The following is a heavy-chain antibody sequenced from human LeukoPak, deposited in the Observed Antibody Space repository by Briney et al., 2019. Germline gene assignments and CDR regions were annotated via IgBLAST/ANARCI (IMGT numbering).Heavy chain of an antibody. D-gene: IGHD3-10*01. CDR2: IYQSGNT. CDR3: ARTRYYYNSRSYGAPYYFDY. Sequence: SETLSLTCNVSGYSISSGYYWGWIRQPPGKGLEWIGSIYQSGNTYYNPSLKSRVTISVDTSKNQFSLKLSSVTAADTAVYYCARTRYYYNSRSYGAPYYFDYWGQGTLVTVSS. CDR1: GYSISSGYY. V-gene: IGHV4-38-2*02. J-gene: IGHJ4*02.